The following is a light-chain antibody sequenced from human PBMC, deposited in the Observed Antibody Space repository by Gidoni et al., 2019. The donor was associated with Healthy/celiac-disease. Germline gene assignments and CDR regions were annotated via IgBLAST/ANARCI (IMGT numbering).Light chain of an antibody. J-gene: IGKJ1*01. V-gene: IGKV3D-20*01. Sequence: EIVLTQSPATLSLSPGDRATLSCGASQSVSSSYLAWYQQKPGLAPRLLIYDASSRATGIPDRFSGSGSGTDFTLTISRLEPEDFAVYYCQQYGSPTWTFGQXTKVEIK. CDR3: QQYGSPTWT. CDR2: DAS. CDR1: QSVSSSY.